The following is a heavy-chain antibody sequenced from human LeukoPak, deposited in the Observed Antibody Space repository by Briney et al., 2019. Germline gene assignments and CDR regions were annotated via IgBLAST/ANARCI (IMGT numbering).Heavy chain of an antibody. CDR3: AVTINYDFWSGYAFDY. CDR1: GYSIISDYY. V-gene: IGHV4-38-2*01. D-gene: IGHD3-3*01. J-gene: IGHJ4*02. Sequence: SETLSLTCAVFGYSIISDYYWGWIRQSPGKGLEWIGSIHHSGSTHYNPSLKSRVTISRHTSNNQFSLRLNSVTAADTGVYFCAVTINYDFWSGYAFDYWGRGTLVTVSS. CDR2: IHHSGST.